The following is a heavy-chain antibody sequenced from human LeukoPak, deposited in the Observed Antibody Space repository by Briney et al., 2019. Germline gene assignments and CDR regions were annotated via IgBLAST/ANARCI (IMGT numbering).Heavy chain of an antibody. Sequence: SETLSLTCTVSGGSISGAYWSWIRQPAGKGLEWIGRIFSSGNSSYNPSLKSRVTMSVDTSKNQFSLKLSSVTAADTAVYYCARDRIVVVTAAFDYWGQGTLVTVSS. J-gene: IGHJ4*02. CDR3: ARDRIVVVTAAFDY. CDR2: IFSSGNS. CDR1: GGSISGAY. V-gene: IGHV4-4*07. D-gene: IGHD2-21*02.